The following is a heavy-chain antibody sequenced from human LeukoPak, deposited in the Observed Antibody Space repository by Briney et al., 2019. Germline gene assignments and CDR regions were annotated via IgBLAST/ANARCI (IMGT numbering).Heavy chain of an antibody. J-gene: IGHJ6*03. Sequence: SETLSLTCTVSGGSISPYYWSWIRQPPGKGLEWIGYIYYSGSTNYNPSLKSRVTISVDTSKNQFSLKLSSVTAANTAVYYCARAFYPGYYSYMAVWGKGTTVTVSS. CDR3: ARAFYPGYYSYMAV. V-gene: IGHV4-59*01. CDR2: IYYSGST. CDR1: GGSISPYY. D-gene: IGHD3-3*02.